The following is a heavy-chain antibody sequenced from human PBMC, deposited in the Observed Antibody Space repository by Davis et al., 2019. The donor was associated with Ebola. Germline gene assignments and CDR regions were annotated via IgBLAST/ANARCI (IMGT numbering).Heavy chain of an antibody. J-gene: IGHJ3*02. D-gene: IGHD3-16*02. V-gene: IGHV1-69*06. CDR1: GGTFSSYA. CDR2: IIPIFGTA. CDR3: ARPRRELSQGGAFDI. Sequence: SVKVSCKASGGTFSSYAISWVRQAPGQGLEWMGGIIPIFGTANYAQKFQGRVTITADKSTSTAYMELSSLRSEDTAVYYCARPRRELSQGGAFDIWCQGTMVTVSS.